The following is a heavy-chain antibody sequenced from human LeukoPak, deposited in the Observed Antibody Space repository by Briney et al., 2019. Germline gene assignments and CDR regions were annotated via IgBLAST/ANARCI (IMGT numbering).Heavy chain of an antibody. V-gene: IGHV1-46*01. D-gene: IGHD5-12*01. J-gene: IGHJ4*02. CDR2: IKPSGGST. CDR3: ARPRNGGYVYYFDY. Sequence: GASVKVSCKASGYTFTSYYVHWLGQAPGQGLEWMGIIKPSGGSTSYAQKFQGRVTMTSDTSTSTVYMELSSLRSEDTAVYYCARPRNGGYVYYFDYWGQGTLVTVSS. CDR1: GYTFTSYY.